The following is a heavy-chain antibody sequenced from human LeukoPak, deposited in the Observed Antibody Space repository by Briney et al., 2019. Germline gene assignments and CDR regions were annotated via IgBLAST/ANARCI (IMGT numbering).Heavy chain of an antibody. D-gene: IGHD3-10*01. V-gene: IGHV3-23*01. CDR2: ISPDNT. CDR1: GFTFSTNP. CDR3: VKEHVDRAFTRSFEI. Sequence: GGSLRLSCAASGFTFSTNPMSWVRQAPGKGLEWVSAISPDNTYYADSVKGRFTISRDDSKNTVYLQMNSPSAEDTARYYCVKEHVDRAFTRSFEIWGQGTVVTVSS. J-gene: IGHJ3*02.